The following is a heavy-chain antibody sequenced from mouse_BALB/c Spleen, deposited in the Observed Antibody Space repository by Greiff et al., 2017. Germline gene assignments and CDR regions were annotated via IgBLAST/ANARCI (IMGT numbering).Heavy chain of an antibody. V-gene: IGHV14-3*02. CDR3: ARGPAWFAY. J-gene: IGHJ3*01. CDR2: IDPANGNT. CDR1: GFNIKDTY. Sequence: VQLKESGAELVKPGASVKLSCTASGFNIKDTYMHWVKQRPEQGLEWIGRIDPANGNTKYDPKFQGKATITADTSSSTAYLQLSSLTSEDTAVYYCARGPAWFAYWGQGTLVTVSA.